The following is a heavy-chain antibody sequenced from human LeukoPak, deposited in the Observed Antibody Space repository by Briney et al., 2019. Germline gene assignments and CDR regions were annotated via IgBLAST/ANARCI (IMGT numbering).Heavy chain of an antibody. J-gene: IGHJ4*02. Sequence: GSLRLSCAASGFTFSSYSMNWVRQAPGKGLEWVAVISYDGSNKYYADSVKGRFTISRDNSKNTLYLQMNSLRAEDTAVYYCARDRVGATDYFDYWGQGTLVTVSS. CDR3: ARDRVGATDYFDY. CDR1: GFTFSSYS. CDR2: ISYDGSNK. V-gene: IGHV3-30*03. D-gene: IGHD1-26*01.